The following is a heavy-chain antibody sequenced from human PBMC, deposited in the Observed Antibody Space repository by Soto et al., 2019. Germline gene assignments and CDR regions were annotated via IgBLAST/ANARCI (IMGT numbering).Heavy chain of an antibody. CDR1: GGTCSSYA. V-gene: IGHV1-69*12. D-gene: IGHD5-18*01. Sequence: QVQLVQSGAEVKKPGSSVKVSCKASGGTCSSYAISWVRQAPGQGLELVGGNIPIFGTANYAQKFQGRVTITADESTSPAYMELRSLRSEDTAGYYCSRGRVDTPYYYYGMDVWGQGTTVTVSS. CDR2: NIPIFGTA. J-gene: IGHJ6*02. CDR3: SRGRVDTPYYYYGMDV.